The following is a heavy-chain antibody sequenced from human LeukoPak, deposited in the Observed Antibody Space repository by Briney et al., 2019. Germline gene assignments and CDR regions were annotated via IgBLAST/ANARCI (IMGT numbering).Heavy chain of an antibody. CDR3: AKASTYYYGSGSYYYVY. CDR1: GFIFSSYA. V-gene: IGHV3-23*01. Sequence: GGSLRLSCAASGFIFSSYAMSWVRQAPGKGLEWVSAISGSGGSTYYADSVKGRFTISRDNSKNTLYLQMNSLRAEDTAVYYCAKASTYYYGSGSYYYVYWGQGTLVTVSS. J-gene: IGHJ4*02. CDR2: ISGSGGST. D-gene: IGHD3-10*01.